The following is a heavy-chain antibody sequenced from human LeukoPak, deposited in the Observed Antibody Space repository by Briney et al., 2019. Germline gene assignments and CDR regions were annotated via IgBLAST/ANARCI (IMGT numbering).Heavy chain of an antibody. V-gene: IGHV3-23*01. CDR1: GFTFGSYA. J-gene: IGHJ3*02. CDR2: ISGSGGST. D-gene: IGHD3-10*01. CDR3: ARGSGLFDSGTAGDI. Sequence: GGSLRLSCAASGFTFGSYAMSWVRQAPRKGLEWVSGISGSGGSTYYADSVKGRFTISRDNSKNTVYLQMNSLRAEGTALYYCARGSGLFDSGTAGDIWGQGTMVTVSS.